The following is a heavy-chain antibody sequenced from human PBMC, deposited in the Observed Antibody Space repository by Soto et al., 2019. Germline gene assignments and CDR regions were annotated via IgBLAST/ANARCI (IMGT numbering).Heavy chain of an antibody. D-gene: IGHD3-10*01. Sequence: GGSLRLSCAASGFTVSSNYMSWVRQAPGKGLEWVSVIYSGGSTYYADSVKGRFTISRHNSKNTLYLQMNSLRAEDTAVYYCTRASLWFGVYYFDYWGQGTLVTVSS. CDR3: TRASLWFGVYYFDY. CDR2: IYSGGST. CDR1: GFTVSSNY. V-gene: IGHV3-53*04. J-gene: IGHJ4*02.